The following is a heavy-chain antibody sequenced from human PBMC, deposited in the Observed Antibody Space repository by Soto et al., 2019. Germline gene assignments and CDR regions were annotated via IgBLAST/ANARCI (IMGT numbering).Heavy chain of an antibody. J-gene: IGHJ6*03. D-gene: IGHD3-10*01. Sequence: EVQLLESGGGLVQPGGSLRLSCAASGFTFSSYAMSWVRQAPGKGLEWVSAIRGSGGSTYYADSVKGRFTISRDNSKNTRYMQMNSLRDEDTAVYYCATDGMVRGVISYYYYMAVWGKGTTVTVSS. V-gene: IGHV3-23*01. CDR3: ATDGMVRGVISYYYYMAV. CDR1: GFTFSSYA. CDR2: IRGSGGST.